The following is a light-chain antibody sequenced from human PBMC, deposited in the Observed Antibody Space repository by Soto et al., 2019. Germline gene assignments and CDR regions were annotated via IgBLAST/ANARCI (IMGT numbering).Light chain of an antibody. CDR3: QQLHSYPIT. CDR2: GAS. CDR1: QAISSY. J-gene: IGKJ5*01. Sequence: SQLTQSPSSLSASVGDRVTIACRASQAISSYLAWYQQKPGQAPKLLIYGASTLQSGVPSRFSGHESETDYTLTISSLQPEDFAAYYCQQLHSYPITFGQGTRLEIK. V-gene: IGKV1-9*01.